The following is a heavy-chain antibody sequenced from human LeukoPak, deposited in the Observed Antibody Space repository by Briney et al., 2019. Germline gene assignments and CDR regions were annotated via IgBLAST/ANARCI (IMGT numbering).Heavy chain of an antibody. D-gene: IGHD4-17*01. Sequence: SETLSLTCAVYGGPFSGYYWSWIRQPPGKGLEWIGEINHSGSTNYNPSLKSRVTISVDTSKNQSSMKLSSVTAAETAVYYCARGTTVTKKFDYWGQGTLVTVSS. V-gene: IGHV4-34*01. CDR3: ARGTTVTKKFDY. CDR2: INHSGST. J-gene: IGHJ4*02. CDR1: GGPFSGYY.